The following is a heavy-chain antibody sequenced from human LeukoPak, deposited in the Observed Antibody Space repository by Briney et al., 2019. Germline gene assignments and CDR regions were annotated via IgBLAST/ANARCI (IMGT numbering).Heavy chain of an antibody. V-gene: IGHV1-8*01. CDR3: ARVGSSSWSPFFDY. CDR2: MNPNSGNT. D-gene: IGHD6-13*01. CDR1: GYTFTSYD. J-gene: IGHJ4*03. Sequence: ASVKVSCKASGYTFTSYDINWVRQATGQGLEWMGWMNPNSGNTGYAQKFQGRVTMTRNTSISTAYMELSSLRSEDTAVYYCARVGSSSWSPFFDYWGQGTTVTVSS.